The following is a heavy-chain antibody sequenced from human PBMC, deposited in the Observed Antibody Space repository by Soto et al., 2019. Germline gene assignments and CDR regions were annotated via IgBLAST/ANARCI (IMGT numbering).Heavy chain of an antibody. CDR1: GDSISGGPYF. V-gene: IGHV4-61*01. CDR2: IYYSGST. D-gene: IGHD2-2*01. J-gene: IGHJ5*02. Sequence: SETLSLTCTVSGDSISGGPYFWGWIRQPPGKRLEWIGYIYYSGSTNYNPSLKSRVTISVDTSKNQFSLKLSSVTAADTAVYYCARGPSPTSWFDPWGQGTLVTVS. CDR3: ARGPSPTSWFDP.